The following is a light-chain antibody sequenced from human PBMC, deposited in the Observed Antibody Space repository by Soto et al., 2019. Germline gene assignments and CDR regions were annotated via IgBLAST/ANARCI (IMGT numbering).Light chain of an antibody. CDR3: QSYDSTLSGVV. V-gene: IGLV1-40*01. CDR2: GNI. Sequence: QSVLTQPASVSGAPGQRITISCTGSSSNIGAGYEVHWYQQLPGTAPRLLIYGNIYRPSGVPDRFSGSKSGTSVSLASTGLQAEDEADYLCQSYDSTLSGVVFGGGTKVTVL. J-gene: IGLJ3*02. CDR1: SSNIGAGYE.